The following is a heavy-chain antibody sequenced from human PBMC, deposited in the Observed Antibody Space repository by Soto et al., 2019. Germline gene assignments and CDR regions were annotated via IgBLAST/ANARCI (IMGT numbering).Heavy chain of an antibody. J-gene: IGHJ4*02. D-gene: IGHD3-10*01. V-gene: IGHV3-49*03. Sequence: PGGSLRLSCIVSGLTFGDSGMSWFRQAPGKGLEWVGFIRATTDGGTTELAASVKGRFIISRDDSKSIAYLQMNRLKTEDTAVYYCTRDIQPYKYGKSLDYWGLGNLVTVSS. CDR1: GLTFGDSG. CDR2: IRATTDGGTT. CDR3: TRDIQPYKYGKSLDY.